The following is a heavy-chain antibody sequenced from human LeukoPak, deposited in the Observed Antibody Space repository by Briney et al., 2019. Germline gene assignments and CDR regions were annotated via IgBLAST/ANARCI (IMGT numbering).Heavy chain of an antibody. V-gene: IGHV3-30-3*01. CDR1: GFTFSSYA. CDR2: ISNDGSNK. Sequence: GRSLRLSCAASGFTFSSYAMHWVRQAPGKGLEWVTVISNDGSNKYYADSVKGRFTISRGNSKNALYLQMNSLRTEDTAVYYCARETTLRFDYWGQGTLVTVSS. J-gene: IGHJ4*02. CDR3: ARETTLRFDY. D-gene: IGHD4-11*01.